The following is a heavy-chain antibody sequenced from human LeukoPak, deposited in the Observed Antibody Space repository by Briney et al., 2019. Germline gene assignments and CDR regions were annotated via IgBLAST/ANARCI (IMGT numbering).Heavy chain of an antibody. CDR2: INSDGSST. J-gene: IGHJ4*02. CDR3: ARGGRGCDY. Sequence: PGGSLRLSCAASGFTVSSNYMSWVRQAPGKGLVWVSRINSDGSSTSYADSVKGRFTISRDNAKNTLFLQMDSLRAEDTAVYYCARGGRGCDYWGQGTLVTVSS. D-gene: IGHD3-16*01. CDR1: GFTVSSNY. V-gene: IGHV3-74*01.